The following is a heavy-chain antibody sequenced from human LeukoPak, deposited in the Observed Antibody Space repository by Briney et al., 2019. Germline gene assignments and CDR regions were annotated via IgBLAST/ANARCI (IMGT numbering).Heavy chain of an antibody. CDR3: ARGAIVVVPAATYNWFDP. CDR1: GFTFSSYG. CDR2: ISYDGSNK. D-gene: IGHD2-2*01. V-gene: IGHV3-30*03. J-gene: IGHJ5*02. Sequence: GRSLRLSCAASGFTFSSYGMHWVRQAPGKGLEWVAVISYDGSNKYYADSVKGRFTISRDNSKNTLYLQMNSLRAEDTAVYYCARGAIVVVPAATYNWFDPWGQGTLVTVSS.